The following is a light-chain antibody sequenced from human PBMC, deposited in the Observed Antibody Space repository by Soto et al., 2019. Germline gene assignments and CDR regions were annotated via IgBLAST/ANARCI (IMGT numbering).Light chain of an antibody. CDR2: EAS. V-gene: IGKV3-11*01. CDR1: QSVGIH. J-gene: IGKJ4*01. CDR3: QQRYNWPPLT. Sequence: EVVLTQSPGTLSLSPGESATLSCRASQSVGIHLAWYQQKPGRAPRLLIYEASNRATGIPARFSGSGSGTDFVLTISSLEPEDFAVYYCQQRYNWPPLTFGGGSKVEIK.